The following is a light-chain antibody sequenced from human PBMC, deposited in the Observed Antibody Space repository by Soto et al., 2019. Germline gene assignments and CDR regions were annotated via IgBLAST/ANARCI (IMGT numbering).Light chain of an antibody. V-gene: IGKV1-5*03. CDR2: EAS. CDR3: QQSYSTVT. CDR1: QSISSW. Sequence: DIQMTQSPSTLSASLGDRVTITCRASQSISSWLAWYQQKPGKAPKLLIYEASRLEIGVPSRFSGSGSGTEFTLTISSMQPDDFATYYCQQSYSTVTFGQGTKVDI. J-gene: IGKJ1*01.